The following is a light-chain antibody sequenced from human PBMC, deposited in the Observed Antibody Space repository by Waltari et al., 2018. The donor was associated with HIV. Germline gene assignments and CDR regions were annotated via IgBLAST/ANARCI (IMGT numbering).Light chain of an antibody. CDR2: GKT. CDR3: ASWDDSLNGPV. V-gene: IGLV1-44*01. Sequence: QSVLTQPPSTSGTPGQRVTISCSGSSSNIGSNTVSWFQQLPGKAPKVLIYGKTHRPSGVPDRFSGSKSGTSASLAIGGLQSEDEADYDWASWDDSLNGPVFGGGTTLTVL. CDR1: SSNIGSNT. J-gene: IGLJ2*01.